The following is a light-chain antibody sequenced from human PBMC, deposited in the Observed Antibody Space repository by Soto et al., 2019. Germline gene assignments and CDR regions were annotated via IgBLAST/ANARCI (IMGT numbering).Light chain of an antibody. CDR1: SSNIGAGYD. CDR2: GNN. V-gene: IGLV1-40*01. J-gene: IGLJ2*01. Sequence: QPVLTQPPSVSGAPGQRVTISCTGSSSNIGAGYDVHWYQQLPGTAPKLLIYGNNNRPSGVPDRFSGSKSGTSASLAITGLQVEDEADYYGQSYDSSLSGAVFGGGTKVTVL. CDR3: QSYDSSLSGAV.